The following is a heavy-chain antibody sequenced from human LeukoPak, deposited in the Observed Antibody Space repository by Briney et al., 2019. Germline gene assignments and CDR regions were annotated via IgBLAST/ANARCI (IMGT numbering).Heavy chain of an antibody. Sequence: GGSLRLSCAASGFTFSSYAMSWVRQAPGKGLEWVSAISGSGGSTYYADSVKGRFTISRDNSKNTLYLQMNSLRAEDTAVYYCAEDSRIYYDSSGYLGNFDYWGQGTLVTVSS. J-gene: IGHJ4*02. D-gene: IGHD3-22*01. V-gene: IGHV3-23*01. CDR2: ISGSGGST. CDR3: AEDSRIYYDSSGYLGNFDY. CDR1: GFTFSSYA.